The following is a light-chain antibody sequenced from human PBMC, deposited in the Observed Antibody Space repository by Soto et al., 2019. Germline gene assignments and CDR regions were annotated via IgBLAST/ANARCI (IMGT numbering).Light chain of an antibody. CDR1: GSDFGRYNR. CDR2: EVT. CDR3: SSFTTSDTWV. Sequence: QSALTQPPSVSGSPGQSVTISCTGTGSDFGRYNRVSWYQHTPGTAPKLLIYEVTNRPSGVPDRFSVSRSGNTASLTISGLQAEDDSDYYCSSFTTSDTWVLGGGTKLTVL. J-gene: IGLJ3*02. V-gene: IGLV2-18*02.